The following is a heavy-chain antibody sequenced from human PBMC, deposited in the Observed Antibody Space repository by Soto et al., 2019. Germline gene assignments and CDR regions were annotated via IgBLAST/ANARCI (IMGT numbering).Heavy chain of an antibody. D-gene: IGHD2-2*01. J-gene: IGHJ6*02. CDR2: ISYDGSNK. CDR3: RGYQLPRRGVDYYYYYGMDV. CDR1: GFTFSSYG. V-gene: IGHV3-30*03. Sequence: PGGSLRLSCAASGFTFSSYGMHWVRQAPGKGLEWVAVISYDGSNKYYADSVKGRFTISRDNSKNTLYLQMNSLRAEDTAVYYCRGYQLPRRGVDYYYYYGMDVWGQGTTVTVSS.